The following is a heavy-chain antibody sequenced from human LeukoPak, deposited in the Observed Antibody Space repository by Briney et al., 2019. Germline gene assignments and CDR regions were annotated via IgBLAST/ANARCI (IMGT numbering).Heavy chain of an antibody. V-gene: IGHV3-7*01. J-gene: IGHJ4*02. D-gene: IGHD3-22*01. CDR3: ARDRGWRSSGYYLYHFDY. Sequence: GGTLRLSCVASGFTFTDYFMSWVRQAPGKGLEWVASIKNNGGEKYYVDSVKGRFTVSRDNAKNLLEWEMSSLRVEDTAVYYCARDRGWRSSGYYLYHFDYWGQGTLDTFAS. CDR1: GFTFTDYF. CDR2: IKNNGGEK.